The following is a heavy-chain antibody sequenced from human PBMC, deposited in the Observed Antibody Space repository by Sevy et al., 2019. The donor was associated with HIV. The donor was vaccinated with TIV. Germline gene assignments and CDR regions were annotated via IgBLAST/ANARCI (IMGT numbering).Heavy chain of an antibody. J-gene: IGHJ3*02. CDR3: PRAGLEGSPGIVVVVAAIPDAFDI. CDR2: ISGSGSST. V-gene: IGHV3-23*01. Sequence: GGSLILSCAASGFTFSSYAMSWVRQAPGKGLEWVSAISGSGSSTYYADSVKGRFTISRDNSKNTLYLQMNSLRAEDTAVYYCPRAGLEGSPGIVVVVAAIPDAFDIWGQGTMVTVSS. D-gene: IGHD2-15*01. CDR1: GFTFSSYA.